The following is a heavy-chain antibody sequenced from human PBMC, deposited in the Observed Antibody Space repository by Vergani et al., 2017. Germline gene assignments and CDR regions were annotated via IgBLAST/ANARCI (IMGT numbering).Heavy chain of an antibody. V-gene: IGHV1-69*13. CDR1: GGTFSSNS. Sequence: QGQLAQSGAEVKKPGSSVKVSCKASGGTFSSNSISWVRQAPGQGLEWMGRIIPIFGTTSYAQKFQGRVTILADESTSTAYMELSSLRSEDTAVYYCARARAALGQNLGGSYAYWGQGTLVTVSS. CDR2: IIPIFGTT. CDR3: ARARAALGQNLGGSYAY. J-gene: IGHJ4*02. D-gene: IGHD3-16*01.